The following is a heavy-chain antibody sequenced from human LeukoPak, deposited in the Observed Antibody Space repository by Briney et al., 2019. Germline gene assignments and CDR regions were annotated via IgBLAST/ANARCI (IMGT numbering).Heavy chain of an antibody. CDR3: ASPYTTGYYGMDV. Sequence: EASVKVSCKVSGYTLTELSMHWVRQAPGKGLEWMGGFDPEDGETIYAQKFQGRVTITADESTSTADMELSSLRSEDTAVYYCASPYTTGYYGMDVWGQGTTVTVSS. CDR2: FDPEDGET. J-gene: IGHJ6*02. CDR1: GYTLTELS. D-gene: IGHD1-1*01. V-gene: IGHV1-24*01.